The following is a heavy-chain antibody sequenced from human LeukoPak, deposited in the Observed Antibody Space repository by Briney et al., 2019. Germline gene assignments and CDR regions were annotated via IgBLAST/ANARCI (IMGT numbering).Heavy chain of an antibody. CDR3: ARGGWSLDL. V-gene: IGHV4-59*01. Sequence: PSETPSLTCTVSGGSISPYYWSWIRQPPGKGLECIGYIYYSGSTNYSPSLKSRVTISVDTSKNQFSLKLSSVTAADTAVYYCARGGWSLDLWGRGTLVTVSS. CDR2: IYYSGST. J-gene: IGHJ2*01. CDR1: GGSISPYY. D-gene: IGHD3-16*01.